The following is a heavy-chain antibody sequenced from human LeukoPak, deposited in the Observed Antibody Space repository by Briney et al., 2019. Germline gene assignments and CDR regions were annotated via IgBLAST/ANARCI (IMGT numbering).Heavy chain of an antibody. CDR3: ASTGSDYYYYYMDV. D-gene: IGHD3-10*01. V-gene: IGHV1-69*06. CDR1: GGTFSSYA. CDR2: IIPIFGTA. J-gene: IGHJ6*03. Sequence: GASVKVSCKASGGTFSSYAISWVRQAPGQGLEWMGGIIPIFGTANYAQKFQGRVTITADKSTSTAYMELSSLRSEDTAVYYCASTGSDYYYYYMDVWGKGTTVTVSS.